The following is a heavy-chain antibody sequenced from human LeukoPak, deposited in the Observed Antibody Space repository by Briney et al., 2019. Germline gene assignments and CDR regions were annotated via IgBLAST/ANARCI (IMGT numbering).Heavy chain of an antibody. CDR2: ISSSSSTI. Sequence: PGGSLRLSCAASGFTFTSYTMNWVRQAPGKGLEWISYISSSSSTIYYTDSVKGRFTISRDNAKNSLYLQMNSLRAEDTAVYYCARSQGIDYWGQGTLVTVSS. CDR3: ARSQGIDY. CDR1: GFTFTSYT. V-gene: IGHV3-48*01. J-gene: IGHJ4*02.